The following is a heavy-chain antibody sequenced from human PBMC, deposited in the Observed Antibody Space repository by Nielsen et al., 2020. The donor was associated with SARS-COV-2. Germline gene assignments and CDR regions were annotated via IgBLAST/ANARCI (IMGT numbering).Heavy chain of an antibody. V-gene: IGHV3-21*01. CDR2: ISSSSSYI. CDR1: GFTFSSYS. J-gene: IGHJ1*01. Sequence: GGSLRLSCAASGFTFSSYSMNWVRQAPGKGLEWVSSISSSSSYIYYADSVKGRFTISRDNAKNSLYLQMNSLRAEDTAVYYCATYSGSYRGYFQHWGQGTLVTVSS. D-gene: IGHD1-26*01. CDR3: ATYSGSYRGYFQH.